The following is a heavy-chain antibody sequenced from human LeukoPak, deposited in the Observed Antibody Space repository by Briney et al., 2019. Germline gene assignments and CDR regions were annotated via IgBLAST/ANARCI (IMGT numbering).Heavy chain of an antibody. CDR1: GGSIRSSTYY. CDR2: FSYSGST. J-gene: IGHJ4*02. CDR3: ARHYYYGSGKYVPFDY. V-gene: IGHV4-39*01. Sequence: PSETPSLTCAASGGSIRSSTYYWGWIRQSPGKGLEWIGSFSYSGSTNYNPSLKSRITISIDTSNNHFSLKLSSVTAADTAVYYCARHYYYGSGKYVPFDYWGQGTLVTVSS. D-gene: IGHD3-10*01.